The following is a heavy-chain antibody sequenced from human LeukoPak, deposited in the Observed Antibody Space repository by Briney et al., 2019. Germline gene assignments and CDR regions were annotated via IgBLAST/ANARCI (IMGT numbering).Heavy chain of an antibody. CDR3: ARVTFAFDI. J-gene: IGHJ3*02. V-gene: IGHV3-30*04. CDR1: GFTFSSYA. CDR2: ISYDGSNK. Sequence: GGSLRLSCAASGFTFSSYAMHWVRQAPGKGLEWVAVISYDGSNKYYADSVKGRFTISRDNSKNTLYLQMNSLRAENTAVYYCARVTFAFDIWGQGTMVTVSS.